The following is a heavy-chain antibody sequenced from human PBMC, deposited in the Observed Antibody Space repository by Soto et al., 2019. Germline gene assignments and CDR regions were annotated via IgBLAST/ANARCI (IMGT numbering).Heavy chain of an antibody. CDR2: IDPSDSYT. D-gene: IGHD3-22*01. CDR1: GYSFTSYW. CDR3: ARHEYDSSGYYLNAYYYYGMDV. J-gene: IGHJ6*02. V-gene: IGHV5-10-1*01. Sequence: GESRKISCKGSGYSFTSYWISWVRQMPGKGLEWMGRIDPSDSYTNYSPSFQGHVTISADKSISTAYLQWSSLKASDTAMYYCARHEYDSSGYYLNAYYYYGMDVWGQGTTVTVSS.